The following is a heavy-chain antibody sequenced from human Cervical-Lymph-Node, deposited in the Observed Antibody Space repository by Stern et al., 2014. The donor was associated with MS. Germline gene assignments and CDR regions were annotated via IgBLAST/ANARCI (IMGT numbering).Heavy chain of an antibody. V-gene: IGHV1-69*01. CDR1: GGTFSSID. Sequence: VHLVESGAEVKKPGSSMKVSCKASGGTFSSIDISWVRQAPGQGLEWVGGIIPLFGTTNYAQKVQGRVTIVADESTNTVNMELSSLRSEDTAVYYCVRDQGGIAASWGQGTLVIVSS. J-gene: IGHJ4*02. CDR2: IIPLFGTT. CDR3: VRDQGGIAAS. D-gene: IGHD6-13*01.